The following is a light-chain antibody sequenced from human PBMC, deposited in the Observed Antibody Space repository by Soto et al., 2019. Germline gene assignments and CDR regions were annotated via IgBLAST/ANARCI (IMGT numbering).Light chain of an antibody. CDR1: QSVSNSY. V-gene: IGKV3-20*01. CDR2: GAS. CDR3: QQYDSSLGLT. J-gene: IGKJ4*01. Sequence: EIVLTQSRGTLSLSPGERATLTCRASQSVSNSYLAWYQQKPGQAPRLLIYGASSRATGIPDRFSGSGSGTDFTLTISSLEPEDFAVYYCQQYDSSLGLTFGGGTKVEIK.